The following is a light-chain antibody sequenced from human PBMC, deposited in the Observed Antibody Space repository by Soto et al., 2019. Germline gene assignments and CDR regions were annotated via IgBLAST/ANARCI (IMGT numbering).Light chain of an antibody. V-gene: IGKV1-39*01. CDR2: DAS. CDR3: QQTYSTPRLT. Sequence: DIQMTQSPSSLSASVGDRVTITCQASQDISNYLNWYQQKPGKAPKLLIYDASSLQSGVPSRFSGSGSGTDFALTIDGLQPDDFATYYCQQTYSTPRLTFGGGTKVDIK. J-gene: IGKJ4*01. CDR1: QDISNY.